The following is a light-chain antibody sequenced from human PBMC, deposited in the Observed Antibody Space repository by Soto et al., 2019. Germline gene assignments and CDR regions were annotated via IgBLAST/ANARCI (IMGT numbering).Light chain of an antibody. CDR1: QGVGND. CDR2: VAS. Sequence: DIQMTQSPSSLSASVGDRITITCRASQGVGNDLGWFQQKPGKAPQRLIYVASILQGGVPSRFSGSGSGTEFTLTVSSLQPQDFATYYCLQQNTYPVTFGQGTKVEIK. J-gene: IGKJ1*01. V-gene: IGKV1-17*01. CDR3: LQQNTYPVT.